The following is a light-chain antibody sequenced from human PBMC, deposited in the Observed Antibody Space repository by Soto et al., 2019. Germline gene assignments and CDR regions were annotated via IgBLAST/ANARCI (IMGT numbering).Light chain of an antibody. CDR3: HQTYSNPWT. J-gene: IGKJ1*01. V-gene: IGKV1-39*01. CDR1: QIIGIY. CDR2: AAS. Sequence: IPMAPSPSSLSASVGDRVTITCRASQIIGIYLNWYQKKPGKAPKLLIHAASSLQSGVPSTFSGSGSGTDFALTISSLQPEDFATYYCHQTYSNPWTFAQGTKVDIK.